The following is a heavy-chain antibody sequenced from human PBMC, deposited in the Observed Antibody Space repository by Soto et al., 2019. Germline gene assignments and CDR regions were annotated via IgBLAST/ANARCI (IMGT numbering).Heavy chain of an antibody. CDR2: IIPIFHTA. D-gene: IGHD2-15*01. Sequence: SVKVSCKASGGTFSNYAISWVRQAPGQGLEWMGGIIPIFHTANYEQKFQARVTITADETANTAYMELSSLRSEDTAVYYCARVGYCNTTDFLFYYSQSSTHVPGPGTTVTGFS. CDR1: GGTFSNYA. J-gene: IGHJ6*02. CDR3: ARVGYCNTTDFLFYYSQSSTHV. V-gene: IGHV1-69*13.